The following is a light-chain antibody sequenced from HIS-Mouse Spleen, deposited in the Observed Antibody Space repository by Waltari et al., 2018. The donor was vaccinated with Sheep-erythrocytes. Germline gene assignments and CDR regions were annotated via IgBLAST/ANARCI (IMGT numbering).Light chain of an antibody. J-gene: IGLJ2*01. CDR2: RNN. Sequence: QSVLTQPPSASGTPGQRVTISCSGSSSNIGSNYVYWYQQLPGTAPKLLIYRNNTRPSGVPARFSGSKSGTSASLAISGLRSEDEADYYCAAWDDSLSGVVFGGGTKLTVL. CDR1: SSNIGSNY. V-gene: IGLV1-47*01. CDR3: AAWDDSLSGVV.